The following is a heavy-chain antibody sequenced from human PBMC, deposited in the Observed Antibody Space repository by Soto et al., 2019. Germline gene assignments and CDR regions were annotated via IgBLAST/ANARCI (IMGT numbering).Heavy chain of an antibody. CDR3: ARAYMTTVVTLDY. J-gene: IGHJ4*02. CDR1: GYTFTGYY. Sequence: SVKVSCKASGYTFTGYYMHWVRQAPGQGLEWMGWINPNSGGTNYAQKFQGWVTMTRDTSISTAYMELSRLRSDDTAVYYCARAYMTTVVTLDYWGQGTLVTVSS. V-gene: IGHV1-2*04. CDR2: INPNSGGT. D-gene: IGHD4-17*01.